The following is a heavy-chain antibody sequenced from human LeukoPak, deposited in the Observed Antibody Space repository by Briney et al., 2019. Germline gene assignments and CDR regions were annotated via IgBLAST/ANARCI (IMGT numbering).Heavy chain of an antibody. Sequence: GGSLRLSCVASGFTFSSYWMSWVRQAPGKGLEWVANIKQDGSEKYYVDSVKGRFTISRDNAKNSLYLQMNSLRAEDTAVYYCARDSSVGYWGQGTLVTVSS. CDR2: IKQDGSEK. V-gene: IGHV3-7*01. CDR1: GFTFSSYW. J-gene: IGHJ4*02. D-gene: IGHD2-15*01. CDR3: ARDSSVGY.